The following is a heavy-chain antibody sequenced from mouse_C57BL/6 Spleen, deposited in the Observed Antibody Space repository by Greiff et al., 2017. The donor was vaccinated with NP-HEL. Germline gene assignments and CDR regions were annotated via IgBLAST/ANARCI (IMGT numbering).Heavy chain of an antibody. CDR1: GYTFTSYG. V-gene: IGHV1-81*01. CDR2: IYPRSGNT. CDR3: ATLYGYDGAY. D-gene: IGHD2-2*01. J-gene: IGHJ3*01. Sequence: QVQLQQSGAELARPGASVKLSCKASGYTFTSYGISWVKQRTGQGLEWIGEIYPRSGNTYYNEKFKGKATLTADKSSSTAYMELRSLTSEDSAVYFCATLYGYDGAYWGQGTLVTVSA.